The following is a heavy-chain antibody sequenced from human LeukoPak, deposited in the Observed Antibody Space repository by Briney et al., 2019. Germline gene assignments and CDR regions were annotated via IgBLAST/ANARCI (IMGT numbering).Heavy chain of an antibody. CDR1: GFTVSDHY. J-gene: IGHJ1*01. V-gene: IGHV3-72*01. CDR3: ADIGGGGSNTR. Sequence: SGGSLRLSCVASGFTVSDHYLDWVRQAPGKGLEWVGLIRKKSDRYTTEYAASVKGRFTISRDGSTNSVYLQMSSLKSEDTAVYYCADIGGGGSNTRWGEGTVVTVSS. D-gene: IGHD2-15*01. CDR2: IRKKSDRYTT.